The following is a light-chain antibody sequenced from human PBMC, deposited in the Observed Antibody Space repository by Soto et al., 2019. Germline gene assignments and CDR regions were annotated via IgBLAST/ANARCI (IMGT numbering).Light chain of an antibody. CDR2: HAS. CDR3: QQYHSYSLT. CDR1: QTVSTW. V-gene: IGKV1-5*01. J-gene: IGKJ1*01. Sequence: DIQMSQSPSTLSAAVGDRFTITCRASQTVSTWLAWYQQKPGKAPNLLIYHASSLESGVPSRFRGDGSGTEFTLTISSLQPDDFATYYCQQYHSYSLTFGQGTKVDIK.